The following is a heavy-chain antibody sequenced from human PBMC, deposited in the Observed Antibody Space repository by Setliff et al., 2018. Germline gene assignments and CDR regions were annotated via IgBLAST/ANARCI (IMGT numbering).Heavy chain of an antibody. CDR3: ARSSYRWSYLNV. V-gene: IGHV4-4*02. CDR2: IYHSGST. Sequence: PSETLSLTCAVSGDSISSSNWWNWVRQPPGKGLEWSGEIYHSGSTKYNPSLKSRLTISVDKSKNQFSLKLSSVTAADTAVYYCARSSYRWSYLNVWGQGTTVTVSS. J-gene: IGHJ6*02. CDR1: GDSISSSNW. D-gene: IGHD1-26*01.